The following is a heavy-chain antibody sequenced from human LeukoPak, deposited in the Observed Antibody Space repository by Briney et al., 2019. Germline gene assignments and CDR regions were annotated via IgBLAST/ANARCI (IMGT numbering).Heavy chain of an antibody. CDR3: AKRYSSSWPRGYYGMDV. D-gene: IGHD6-13*01. CDR2: ISGSGGST. CDR1: GFTFSSYA. V-gene: IGHV3-23*01. J-gene: IGHJ6*02. Sequence: GGSLRLSCAASGFTFSSYAMSWVRQAPGKGLEWVSAISGSGGSTYYADSVKGRFTISRDNFKNTLYLQMNSLRAEDTAVYYCAKRYSSSWPRGYYGMDVWGQGTTVTVSS.